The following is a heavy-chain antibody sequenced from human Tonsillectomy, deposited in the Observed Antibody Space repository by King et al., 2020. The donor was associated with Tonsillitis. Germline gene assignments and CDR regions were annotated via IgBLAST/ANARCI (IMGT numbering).Heavy chain of an antibody. Sequence: QLQQWGAGLLKPSETLSLTCAVYGGSLSGYYWSWIRQPPGKGLEWIGEINHSGSTTYNPSLKSRVTISVDTSKNQFSLKVTSVTAADTAVYYCARAAGFSGYDYDYWGQGTLVTVSS. CDR2: INHSGST. V-gene: IGHV4-34*01. CDR1: GGSLSGYY. D-gene: IGHD5-12*01. J-gene: IGHJ4*02. CDR3: ARAAGFSGYDYDY.